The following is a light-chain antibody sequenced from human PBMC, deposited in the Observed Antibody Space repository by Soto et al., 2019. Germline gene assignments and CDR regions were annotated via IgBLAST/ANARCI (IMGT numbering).Light chain of an antibody. J-gene: IGLJ3*02. Sequence: QSVLTQPPSASATPGQRVTISCSGSSSNIGSNIVNWYQQLPGTAHKLLVYSNNQRPSGVPDRFSGSKSGTSASLAISGLQSEDEAEYYCAAWDDSLYDVVFGGGTKLTVL. V-gene: IGLV1-44*01. CDR1: SSNIGSNI. CDR2: SNN. CDR3: AAWDDSLYDVV.